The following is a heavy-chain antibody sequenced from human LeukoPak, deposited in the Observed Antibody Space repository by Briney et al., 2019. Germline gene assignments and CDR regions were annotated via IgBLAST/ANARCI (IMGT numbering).Heavy chain of an antibody. Sequence: GRSLRLSCAASGFTFSSYAMHWVRQAPGKGLEWVAVISYDGSNKYYADSVKGRFTISRDNSKNTLYLQMNSLRAEDTAVYYCAKDKPLTYCSGGSCSLYYYYGMDVRGQGTTVTVSS. J-gene: IGHJ6*02. CDR3: AKDKPLTYCSGGSCSLYYYYGMDV. CDR2: ISYDGSNK. D-gene: IGHD2-15*01. V-gene: IGHV3-30*04. CDR1: GFTFSSYA.